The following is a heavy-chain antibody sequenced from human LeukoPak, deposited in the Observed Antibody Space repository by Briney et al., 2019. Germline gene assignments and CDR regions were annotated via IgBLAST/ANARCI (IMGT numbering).Heavy chain of an antibody. CDR2: ISSSSSYI. CDR1: GFTFSSYS. Sequence: GGSLRLSCAASGFTFSSYSMNWVRQAPWKGLEWVSSISSSSSYIYYADSVKGRFTISRDNAKNSLYLHMNSLRAEDTAVYYCARTSSYYYDSSDWGQGTLVTVSS. CDR3: ARTSSYYYDSSD. D-gene: IGHD3-22*01. V-gene: IGHV3-21*01. J-gene: IGHJ4*02.